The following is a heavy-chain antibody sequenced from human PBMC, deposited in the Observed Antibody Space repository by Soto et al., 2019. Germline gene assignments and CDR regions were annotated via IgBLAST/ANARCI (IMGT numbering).Heavy chain of an antibody. Sequence: HPNTVVGVTFINYGRHWVRQAQGKGLEWVAVISYDGGNKYYADSVKGRFTISRDNSKNTLFVQMNSLRAEDTAVYYCAKEAYYSSWSRKPHPQSYYHSGMAVLVQGTTVTVSS. J-gene: IGHJ6*02. CDR1: GVTFINYG. V-gene: IGHV3-30*18. D-gene: IGHD3-10*01. CDR3: AKEAYYSSWSRKPHPQSYYHSGMAV. CDR2: ISYDGGNK.